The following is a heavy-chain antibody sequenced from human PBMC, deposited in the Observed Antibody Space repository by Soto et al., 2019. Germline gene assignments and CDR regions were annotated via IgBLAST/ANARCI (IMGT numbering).Heavy chain of an antibody. J-gene: IGHJ4*02. CDR2: IIPVFQTA. CDR3: ARGGSGYTWFNEF. CDR1: GGLFSSYP. Sequence: SVKVSCKASGGLFSSYPISWVRQAPGQGLEWMGGIIPVFQTAYYTQRFQGRVTITADESTNTAYMELSSLRSEDTAIYYCARGGSGYTWFNEFWGQGTLVTVSS. D-gene: IGHD3-22*01. V-gene: IGHV1-69*13.